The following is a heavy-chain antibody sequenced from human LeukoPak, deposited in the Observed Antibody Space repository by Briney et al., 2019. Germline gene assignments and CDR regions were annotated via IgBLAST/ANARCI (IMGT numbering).Heavy chain of an antibody. CDR1: GFTFSSYS. CDR2: ISSGGRYI. J-gene: IGHJ4*02. D-gene: IGHD6-13*01. Sequence: GGSLRLSCAASGFTFSSYSMNWVRQAPGKGLEWVSSISSGGRYIFYADSVKGRFTISRDNAKNSLHLQMNSLSAEDTAVYYCARDRQQLGSEIDYWGQGTLVTVSS. V-gene: IGHV3-21*01. CDR3: ARDRQQLGSEIDY.